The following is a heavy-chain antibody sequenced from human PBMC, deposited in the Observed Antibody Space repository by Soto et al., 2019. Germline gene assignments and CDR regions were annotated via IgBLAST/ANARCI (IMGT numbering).Heavy chain of an antibody. CDR2: INPSGGST. J-gene: IGHJ6*02. V-gene: IGHV1-46*01. CDR1: GYTFTSYY. Sequence: ASVKVSCKASGYTFTSYYMHWVRQAPGQGLEWMGIINPSGGSTSYAQKFQGRVTMTRDTSTSTVYMELSSLRSEDTAVYYCARDPCSGGSCYNVYYYYYGMDVWGQGTTVTVSS. CDR3: ARDPCSGGSCYNVYYYYYGMDV. D-gene: IGHD2-15*01.